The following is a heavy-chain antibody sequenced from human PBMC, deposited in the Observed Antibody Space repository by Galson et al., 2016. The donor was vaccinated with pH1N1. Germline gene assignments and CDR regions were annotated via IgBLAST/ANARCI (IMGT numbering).Heavy chain of an antibody. J-gene: IGHJ4*02. V-gene: IGHV1-46*01. CDR2: IDPSDGTT. CDR1: GYSVTRYY. CDR3: ARGYYFDY. Sequence: SVKVSCKAAGYSVTRYYMHWVRQAPGQGLEWMGIIDPSDGTTTYSQEFQGRIILTRDTSTNSVHRELTTLRPDDSATYFCARGYYFDYWGQGTLVTFSS.